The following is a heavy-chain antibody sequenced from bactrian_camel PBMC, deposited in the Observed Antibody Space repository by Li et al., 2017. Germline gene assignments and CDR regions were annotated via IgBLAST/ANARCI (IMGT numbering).Heavy chain of an antibody. V-gene: IGHV3-2*01. J-gene: IGHJ6*01. Sequence: HVQLVESGGGLVQPGGSLRISCAASGFTVSRYYISWVRQAPGKGLEWVSSVYSDGRDTYYAASVKGRFTTSRDNAKSTLYLQMNSLKSEDTAKYYCAAEGRARIVTYGVFGYWGQGTQVTVS. CDR3: AAEGRARIVTYGVFGY. CDR2: VYSDGRDT. D-gene: IGHD2*01. CDR1: GFTVSRYY.